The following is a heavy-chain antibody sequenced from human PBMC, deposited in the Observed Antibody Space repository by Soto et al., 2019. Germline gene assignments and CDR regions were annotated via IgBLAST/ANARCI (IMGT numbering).Heavy chain of an antibody. CDR3: ARESAYGGNPLALDS. CDR2: IIPFFNTP. J-gene: IGHJ4*02. CDR1: GDTFSSYA. Sequence: QEQLVQSGAEVKKPGSSVKVSCKASGDTFSSYAISWVRQAPGQGLDWMGGIIPFFNTPNYAQKFQGRVTITADESTSTAYMELSNLRSEDTATYYCARESAYGGNPLALDSWGQGTLVTVSS. V-gene: IGHV1-69*01. D-gene: IGHD1-26*01.